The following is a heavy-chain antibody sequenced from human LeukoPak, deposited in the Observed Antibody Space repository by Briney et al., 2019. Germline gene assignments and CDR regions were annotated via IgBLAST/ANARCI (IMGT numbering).Heavy chain of an antibody. J-gene: IGHJ6*02. CDR1: GGTSSSYA. V-gene: IGHV1-69*01. D-gene: IGHD3-3*01. CDR2: IIPIFGTA. Sequence: ASVKVSCKASGGTSSSYAISWVRQAPGQGLEWMGGIIPIFGTANYAQKFQGRVTITADESTSTAYMELSSLRSEDTAVYYCPSRITIFGGHLEYGMDVWGQGTTVTVSS. CDR3: PSRITIFGGHLEYGMDV.